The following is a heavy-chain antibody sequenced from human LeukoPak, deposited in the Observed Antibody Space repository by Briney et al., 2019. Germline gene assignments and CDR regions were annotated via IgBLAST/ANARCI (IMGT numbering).Heavy chain of an antibody. J-gene: IGHJ3*02. CDR3: AKDLGSGSYPDAFDI. V-gene: IGHV3-30*18. CDR1: GFTFSSYG. D-gene: IGHD1-26*01. Sequence: GRSLRLSCAASGFTFSSYGTHWVRQAPGKGLEWVAVISYDGSNKYYADSVKGRFTISRDNSKNTLYLQMNSLRAEDTAVYYCAKDLGSGSYPDAFDIWGQGTMVTVSS. CDR2: ISYDGSNK.